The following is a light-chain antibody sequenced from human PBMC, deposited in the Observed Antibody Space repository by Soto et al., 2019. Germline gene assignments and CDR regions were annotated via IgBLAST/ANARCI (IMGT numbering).Light chain of an antibody. CDR3: QQYNNWPYT. V-gene: IGKV3-15*01. J-gene: IGKJ2*01. CDR2: AAS. CDR1: QRVSTN. Sequence: IVMTQSPATLPVSPGERATLSCRATQRVSTNLAWYQQKPGQAPRLLIYAASSRATGVPARFSGSGSGTEFTLTRSSLQSEDFALYYCQQYNNWPYTFGPGPRLEVK.